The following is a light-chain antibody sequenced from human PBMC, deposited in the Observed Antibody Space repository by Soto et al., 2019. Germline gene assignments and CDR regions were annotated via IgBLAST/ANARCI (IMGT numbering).Light chain of an antibody. CDR3: SSYTSSSTLV. J-gene: IGLJ3*02. CDR2: EVS. CDR1: SSDVGGYKY. Sequence: QSALTQPASVSGSPGQSITISCTGTSSDVGGYKYVSWYQQEPGKAPKLMIYEVSNRPSGVSNRFSGSKSGNTASLTISGLQAADEADYYCSSYTSSSTLVFGGGTKLTVL. V-gene: IGLV2-14*01.